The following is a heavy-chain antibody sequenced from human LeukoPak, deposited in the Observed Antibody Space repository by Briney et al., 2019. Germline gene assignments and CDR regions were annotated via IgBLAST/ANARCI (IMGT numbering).Heavy chain of an antibody. CDR3: ARERAPTYYDFWSGPDYYYYYMDV. V-gene: IGHV1-69*13. CDR2: IIPIFGTA. D-gene: IGHD3-3*01. J-gene: IGHJ6*03. Sequence: GASVKVSCKASGGTFSSYAISWVRQAPGQGLEWMGGIIPIFGTANYAQKFQGRVTITADESTSTAYMELSSLRSEDRAVYYCARERAPTYYDFWSGPDYYYYYMDVWGKGTTVTVSS. CDR1: GGTFSSYA.